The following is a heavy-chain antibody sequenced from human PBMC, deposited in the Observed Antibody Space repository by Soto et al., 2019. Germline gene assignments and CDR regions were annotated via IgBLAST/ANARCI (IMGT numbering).Heavy chain of an antibody. V-gene: IGHV4-59*08. J-gene: IGHJ6*02. D-gene: IGHD3-10*01. CDR1: GGSMSSYY. Sequence: SETLSLTCTVSGGSMSSYYWSWIRLSPGKGLEWIGYISNIGFTRYNPSLKSRVSISVDTSKNQFSLKLTSVTAADTAVYYCTTQGFGGLHGLVDVWGQGTTVTVSS. CDR3: TTQGFGGLHGLVDV. CDR2: ISNIGFT.